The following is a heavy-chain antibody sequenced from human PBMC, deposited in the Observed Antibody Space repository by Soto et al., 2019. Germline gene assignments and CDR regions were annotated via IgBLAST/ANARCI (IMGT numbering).Heavy chain of an antibody. D-gene: IGHD4-4*01. Sequence: QLQLQESGSGLVKPSQTLSLTCAVSGGSISSGGYSWSWIRQPPGKGLEWIGYIYHSGITYYNPSLKSRVTISVDRSNNQFSLKLSSVTAEDTAVYYCARGSGVEPFRLQYNWFDPWGQGTLVTVSS. CDR3: ARGSGVEPFRLQYNWFDP. V-gene: IGHV4-30-2*01. CDR1: GGSISSGGYS. J-gene: IGHJ5*02. CDR2: IYHSGIT.